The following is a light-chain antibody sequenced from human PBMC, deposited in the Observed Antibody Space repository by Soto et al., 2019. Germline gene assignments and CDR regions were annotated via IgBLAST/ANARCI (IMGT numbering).Light chain of an antibody. CDR3: CSYAGSYTHVV. J-gene: IGLJ2*01. CDR1: SYDVGGYNY. CDR2: DVS. Sequence: QCALTQPRSVSGSPGQSVTISCTGTSYDVGGYNYVSWYQQHPGKAPKLMIYDVSKRPSGVPDRFSGSKSGNTASLTISGLQAEDEADYYCCSYAGSYTHVVFGGGTQLTAL. V-gene: IGLV2-11*01.